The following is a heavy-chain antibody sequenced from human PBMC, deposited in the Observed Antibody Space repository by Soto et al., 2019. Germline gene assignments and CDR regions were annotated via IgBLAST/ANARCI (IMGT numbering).Heavy chain of an antibody. V-gene: IGHV3-21*01. CDR3: ARDRDDCSGWLHDAFDF. CDR1: GFTFSSYS. D-gene: IGHD6-19*01. Sequence: EVQLVESGGGLVKPGGSLRLSCAASGFTFSSYSMNWVRQAPGKGLEWVSSISSSSSYIYYADSVKGRFTISRDNPKNSLYQQTNSLGAEETAVYYCARDRDDCSGWLHDAFDFWGQGTMVTVSS. J-gene: IGHJ3*01. CDR2: ISSSSSYI.